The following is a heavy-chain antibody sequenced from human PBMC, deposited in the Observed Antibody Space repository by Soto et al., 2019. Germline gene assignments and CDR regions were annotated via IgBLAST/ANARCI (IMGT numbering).Heavy chain of an antibody. J-gene: IGHJ3*02. V-gene: IGHV3-33*06. CDR1: GFTFSLYA. Sequence: QPGGSLRLSCAASGFTFSLYAIHWVRQAPGKGLEWVAAIWGDGSDKKYADSVKGRFTVSRVNSKNTLYLQMNSLRDEDAAVYYCAKDSITRGDFWSGNHDAFDIWGQGTMVTVSS. CDR3: AKDSITRGDFWSGNHDAFDI. CDR2: IWGDGSDK. D-gene: IGHD3-3*01.